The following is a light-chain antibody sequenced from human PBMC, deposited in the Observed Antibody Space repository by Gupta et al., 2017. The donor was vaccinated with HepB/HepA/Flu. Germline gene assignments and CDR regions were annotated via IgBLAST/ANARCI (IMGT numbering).Light chain of an antibody. CDR3: KQALKTPVT. CDR1: QSLLHSNGYNY. CDR2: LGS. V-gene: IGKV2-28*01. J-gene: IGKJ4*01. Sequence: DIVMTQSPLSLPVTPGEPASISCRSSQSLLHSNGYNYLDWYLQKPGQSQQLLIYLGSNRASGVPDRFSGSGSGTDFTLKISRGEAEDVGVYYCKQALKTPVTFGGGTKVEIK.